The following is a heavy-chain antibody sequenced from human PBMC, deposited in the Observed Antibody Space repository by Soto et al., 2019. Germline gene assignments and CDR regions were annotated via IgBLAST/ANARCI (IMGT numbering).Heavy chain of an antibody. Sequence: SETLSLTCTVSGGSISSYYWSWIRQPPGKGLEWIGYIYYSESTNYNPSLKSRVTISVDTSKNQFSLKLSSVTAADTAVYYCARALYSSSKTFDYWGQGTLVTVSS. CDR2: IYYSEST. V-gene: IGHV4-59*01. D-gene: IGHD6-6*01. CDR3: ARALYSSSKTFDY. J-gene: IGHJ4*02. CDR1: GGSISSYY.